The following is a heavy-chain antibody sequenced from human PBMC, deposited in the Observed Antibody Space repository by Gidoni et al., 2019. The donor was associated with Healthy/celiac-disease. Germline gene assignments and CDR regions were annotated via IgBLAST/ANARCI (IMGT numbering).Heavy chain of an antibody. Sequence: EVQLVESGGGLVQPGGSLRLSCAASGFTFSCHWMCWGRQAPGKGLEWVANIKQDGSEKYYVDSVKGRFTISRDNAKNSLYLQMNSLRAEDTAVYYCARDRVAVAGTDYFDYWGQGTLVTVSS. CDR2: IKQDGSEK. CDR1: GFTFSCHW. V-gene: IGHV3-7*04. CDR3: ARDRVAVAGTDYFDY. D-gene: IGHD6-19*01. J-gene: IGHJ4*02.